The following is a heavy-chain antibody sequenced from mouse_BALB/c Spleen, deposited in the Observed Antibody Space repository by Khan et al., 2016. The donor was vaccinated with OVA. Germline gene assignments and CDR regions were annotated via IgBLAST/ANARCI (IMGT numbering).Heavy chain of an antibody. J-gene: IGHJ4*01. Sequence: VQLVESGPGLVAPSQSLSITCTISGFSLTNYGVHWVRQPPGKGLEWLVVIWGDGSTTYNSTLKSRLSISKDNSKSQVFLKMNSLQTDDTAIYYCARQPYYHYDIMDYWGQGISVTVSS. CDR1: GFSLTNYG. D-gene: IGHD2-10*01. CDR2: IWGDGST. V-gene: IGHV2-6-1*01. CDR3: ARQPYYHYDIMDY.